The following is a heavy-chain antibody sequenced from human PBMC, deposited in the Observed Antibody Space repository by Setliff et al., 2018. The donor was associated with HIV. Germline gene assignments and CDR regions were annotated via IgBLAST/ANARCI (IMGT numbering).Heavy chain of an antibody. CDR1: GYTFTTYA. Sequence: ASVKVSCKASGYTFTTYAMNWVRQAPGQGLEWMGWINTNSGNPMSAQGFSGRFVFSLDTSVSTAYLQISSLKAEDTAVYYCARDLFALEIGGGWAVDYWGQGTLVTVSS. J-gene: IGHJ4*02. CDR3: ARDLFALEIGGGWAVDY. D-gene: IGHD3-10*01. CDR2: INTNSGNP. V-gene: IGHV7-4-1*02.